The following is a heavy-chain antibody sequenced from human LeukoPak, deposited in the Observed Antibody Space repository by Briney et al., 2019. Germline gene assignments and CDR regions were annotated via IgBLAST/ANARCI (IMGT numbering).Heavy chain of an antibody. J-gene: IGHJ4*02. D-gene: IGHD3-10*01. Sequence: SQTLSLTCAISRDSVSSNSAAWNWIRQSPSRGLEWLGRTYYRSKWYNDYAVSVKSRITINPDTSKNQFSLQLNSVTPEDTAVYYCARNYYSSGSYYHPLDYWGQGTLVTVSS. CDR2: TYYRSKWYN. CDR3: ARNYYSSGSYYHPLDY. CDR1: RDSVSSNSAA. V-gene: IGHV6-1*01.